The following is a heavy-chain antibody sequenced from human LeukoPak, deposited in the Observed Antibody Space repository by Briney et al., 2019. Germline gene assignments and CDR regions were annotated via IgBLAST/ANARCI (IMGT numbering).Heavy chain of an antibody. CDR3: ARQVDTSMALPDY. J-gene: IGHJ4*02. CDR2: ISTYNYNT. CDR1: GYTFTSYG. Sequence: APVKVSCKTSGYTFTSYGVSWVRQAPGQRLEWMGWISTYNYNTNYAQKFRGRVTLTKDTSTSTVYMELRSLRFGDTAIYYCARQVDTSMALPDYWGQGTLVTVSS. D-gene: IGHD5-18*01. V-gene: IGHV1-18*01.